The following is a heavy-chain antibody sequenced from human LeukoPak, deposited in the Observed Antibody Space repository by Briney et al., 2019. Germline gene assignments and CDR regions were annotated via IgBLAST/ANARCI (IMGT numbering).Heavy chain of an antibody. J-gene: IGHJ4*02. CDR2: ISSSGSTI. Sequence: GGSLRLSCAASGFTFSSYSMNWVRQAPGKGLEWVSYISSSGSTIYYADSVKGRFTISRDNAKNSLYLQMNSLRAEDTAVYYCARDSYYYDSSGYYLYYFDYWGQGTLVTVSS. V-gene: IGHV3-48*01. D-gene: IGHD3-22*01. CDR1: GFTFSSYS. CDR3: ARDSYYYDSSGYYLYYFDY.